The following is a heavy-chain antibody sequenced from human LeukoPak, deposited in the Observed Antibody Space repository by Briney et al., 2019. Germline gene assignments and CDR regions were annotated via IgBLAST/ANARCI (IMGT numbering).Heavy chain of an antibody. Sequence: GESLKISCKGSGYSFTSYWIGWVRQMPVKGLEWMGIIYPGDSDTRYSPSFQGQVTISADKSISTAYLQWSSLKASDTAMYYCARHAEDYYDRSGYYSPGLDYWGQGTLVTVSS. CDR3: ARHAEDYYDRSGYYSPGLDY. CDR2: IYPGDSDT. V-gene: IGHV5-51*01. D-gene: IGHD3-22*01. CDR1: GYSFTSYW. J-gene: IGHJ4*02.